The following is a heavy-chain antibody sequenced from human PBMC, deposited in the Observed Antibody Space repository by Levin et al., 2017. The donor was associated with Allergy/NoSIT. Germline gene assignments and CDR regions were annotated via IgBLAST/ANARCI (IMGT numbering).Heavy chain of an antibody. Sequence: SQTLSLTCAVSGGSIRSGGYSWRWIRQPPGKGLEWIGNIYLSGSTNDNPSLKSRVTMSVDRSKNQFSLKLSYVTAADTAVYYCASVAGYSYGYYFDYWGPGTLVTVSS. D-gene: IGHD5-18*01. CDR2: IYLSGST. CDR1: GGSIRSGGYS. CDR3: ASVAGYSYGYYFDY. V-gene: IGHV4-30-2*01. J-gene: IGHJ4*02.